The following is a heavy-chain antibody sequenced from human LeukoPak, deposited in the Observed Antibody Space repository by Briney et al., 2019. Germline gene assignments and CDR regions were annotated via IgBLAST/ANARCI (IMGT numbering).Heavy chain of an antibody. CDR2: INSNIDGETT. CDR1: GLTFIDAW. J-gene: IGHJ1*01. V-gene: IGHV3-15*01. D-gene: IGHD7-27*01. CDR3: STALLDHWAPY. Sequence: GGSLRLSCAASGLTFIDAWMAWVRQAPGKGLEWVGRINSNIDGETTAYGTSVNCRFIISSDDSIYPLYLQMNSLQTDDTAVYYCSTALLDHWAPYWVQGTLVTVSS.